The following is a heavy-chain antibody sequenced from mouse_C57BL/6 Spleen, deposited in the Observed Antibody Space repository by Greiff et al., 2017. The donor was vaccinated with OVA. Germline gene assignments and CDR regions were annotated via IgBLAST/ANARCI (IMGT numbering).Heavy chain of an antibody. CDR1: GFTFSDFY. CDR2: SRNKANDYTT. J-gene: IGHJ1*03. Sequence: EVMLVESGGGLVQSGRSLRLSCATSGFTFSDFYMEWVRQAPGKGLEWIAASRNKANDYTTEYSASVKGRFIVSRDTSQSILYLQMNALRTEDTAIYYCARDADSNYGYIDVWGTGTTVTVSS. V-gene: IGHV7-1*01. CDR3: ARDADSNYGYIDV. D-gene: IGHD2-5*01.